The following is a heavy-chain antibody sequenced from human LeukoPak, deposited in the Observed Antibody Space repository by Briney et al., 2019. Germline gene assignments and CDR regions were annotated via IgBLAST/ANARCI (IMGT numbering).Heavy chain of an antibody. Sequence: SETLSLTCAVYGGSFSGYYWSWIRQPPGKGLEWIGEINHSGSTNYNPSLKSRVTISVDASKNQFSLNLSSVTAADTAVYYCARGRVTMVRGVPFYYYYYGMDVWGQGTTVTVSS. CDR3: ARGRVTMVRGVPFYYYYYGMDV. D-gene: IGHD3-10*01. CDR2: INHSGST. V-gene: IGHV4-34*01. J-gene: IGHJ6*02. CDR1: GGSFSGYY.